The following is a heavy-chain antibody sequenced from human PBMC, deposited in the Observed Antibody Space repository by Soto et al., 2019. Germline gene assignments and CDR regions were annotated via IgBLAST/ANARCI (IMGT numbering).Heavy chain of an antibody. Sequence: SETLSLTCTVSGGSISSYYWSWIRQPPGKGLEWIGYIYYSGSTNYNPSLKSRVTISVDTSKNQFSLKLSSVTAADTAVYYCARQVTHYISGWSYHYSYYMDVWGKGTPVSRSS. CDR2: IYYSGST. D-gene: IGHD6-19*01. CDR1: GGSISSYY. J-gene: IGHJ6*03. V-gene: IGHV4-59*08. CDR3: ARQVTHYISGWSYHYSYYMDV.